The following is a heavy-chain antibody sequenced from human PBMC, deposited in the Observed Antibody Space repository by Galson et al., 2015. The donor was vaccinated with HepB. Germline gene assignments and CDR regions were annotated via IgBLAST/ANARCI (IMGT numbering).Heavy chain of an antibody. CDR2: IIPILGIA. J-gene: IGHJ6*02. D-gene: IGHD2-15*01. CDR3: ARALGYCSGGSCSYYYYGMDV. V-gene: IGHV1-69*04. CDR1: GGTFSSYT. Sequence: QSGAEVKKPGESLRISCKASGGTFSSYTISWVRQAPGQGLEWMGRIIPILGIANYAQKFQGRVTITADKSTSTAYMELSSLRSEDTAVYYCARALGYCSGGSCSYYYYGMDVWGQGTTVTVSS.